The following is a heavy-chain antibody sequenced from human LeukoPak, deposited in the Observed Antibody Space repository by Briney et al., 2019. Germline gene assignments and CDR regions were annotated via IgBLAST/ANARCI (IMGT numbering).Heavy chain of an antibody. CDR3: AKEVPGYYYYYMDV. J-gene: IGHJ6*03. D-gene: IGHD1-1*01. CDR2: ISDSGGNT. V-gene: IGHV3-23*01. Sequence: GGSLRLSCAASGFTFSSYAVSWVRQAPGKGLEWVSAISDSGGNTYYADSVKGRFTISRDNSKNTLYLQMNSLRVEETAVYYCAKEVPGYYYYYMDVWGKGTTVTVSS. CDR1: GFTFSSYA.